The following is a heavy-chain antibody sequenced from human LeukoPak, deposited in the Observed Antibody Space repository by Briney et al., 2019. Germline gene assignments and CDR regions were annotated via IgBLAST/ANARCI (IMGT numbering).Heavy chain of an antibody. Sequence: GGSLRLSCAASGFTFSSYAMHWVRQAPGKGLEWVAVISYDGSNKYYADSVKGRFTISRDNSKNTLYLQMNSLRAEDTAVYYCARAAYYDILTDSYYYYGMDVWGQGTTVTVSS. J-gene: IGHJ6*02. CDR3: ARAAYYDILTDSYYYYGMDV. V-gene: IGHV3-30*04. CDR1: GFTFSSYA. CDR2: ISYDGSNK. D-gene: IGHD3-9*01.